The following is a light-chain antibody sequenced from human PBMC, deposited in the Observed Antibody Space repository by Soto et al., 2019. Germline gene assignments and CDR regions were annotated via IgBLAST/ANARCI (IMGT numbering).Light chain of an antibody. CDR3: QQYNKWPPYT. V-gene: IGKV3-15*01. Sequence: EIVMTQSPANLSVSPGERATLSCRASQSVSSNLAWYQQKPGQGPRLLIYGATNRATSIPARFSGSGSGTEFTLTILSLQSEDFAVYYCQQYNKWPPYTFGQGTKLEIK. J-gene: IGKJ2*01. CDR2: GAT. CDR1: QSVSSN.